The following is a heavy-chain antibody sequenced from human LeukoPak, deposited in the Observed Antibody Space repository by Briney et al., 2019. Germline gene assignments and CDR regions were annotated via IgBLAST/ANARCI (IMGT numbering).Heavy chain of an antibody. V-gene: IGHV3-21*01. J-gene: IGHJ6*02. CDR3: ARGKRSHDTSGYFHAFYYYGMDV. CDR2: ISDSSSYI. CDR1: GFTFSSYN. Sequence: GGSLRLSCAVSGFTFSSYNMNWVRRAPGKGLEWVSSISDSSSYIYYADSVKGRFTVSRDNAKNSLYLQMNSLRAEDTAVYYCARGKRSHDTSGYFHAFYYYGMDVWGQGTTVTVCS. D-gene: IGHD3-22*01.